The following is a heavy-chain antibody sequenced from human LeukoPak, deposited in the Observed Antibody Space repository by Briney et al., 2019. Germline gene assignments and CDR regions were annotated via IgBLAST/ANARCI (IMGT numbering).Heavy chain of an antibody. CDR3: SGGRGYGDYGVIYY. V-gene: IGHV4-34*01. J-gene: IGHJ4*02. Sequence: PSETLSLTCAVYGGSFSGYYWSWIRQPPGKGLEWVGEINHSGSTNSNPSLKSRVTTSVDTSKNQFSLKLRSVTAADTPLYYCSGGRGYGDYGVIYYWGQGTLVTVST. CDR2: INHSGST. D-gene: IGHD4-17*01. CDR1: GGSFSGYY.